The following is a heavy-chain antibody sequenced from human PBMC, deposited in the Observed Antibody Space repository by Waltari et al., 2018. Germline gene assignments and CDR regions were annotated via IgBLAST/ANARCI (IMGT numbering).Heavy chain of an antibody. CDR3: ARDRGRGLYLDT. J-gene: IGHJ4*02. D-gene: IGHD2-15*01. Sequence: NWVRKRRGKGLDCLGKGHGTGRTNSNPSVASRVTVSLEASTYQFSRKVTSATAADTAIYFCARDRGRGLYLDTWGQGTLVTVS. V-gene: IGHV4-4*01. CDR2: GHGTGRT.